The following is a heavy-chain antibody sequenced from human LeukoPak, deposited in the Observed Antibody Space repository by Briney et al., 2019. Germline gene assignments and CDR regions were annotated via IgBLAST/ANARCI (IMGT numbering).Heavy chain of an antibody. CDR2: IYHSGST. J-gene: IGHJ4*02. CDR1: GGSISSSNW. CDR3: ASTKAMTTVTAGQIDY. Sequence: SGTLSLTCAVSGGSISSSNWWSWVRQPPEKGLEWIGEIYHSGSTNYNPSLKSRVTISVDKSKNQFSLKLSSVTAADTAVYYCASTKAMTTVTAGQIDYWGQGTLVAVSS. D-gene: IGHD4-17*01. V-gene: IGHV4-4*02.